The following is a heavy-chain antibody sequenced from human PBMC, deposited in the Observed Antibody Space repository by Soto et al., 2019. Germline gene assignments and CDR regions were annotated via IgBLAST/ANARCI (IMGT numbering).Heavy chain of an antibody. CDR2: ISSSSSYI. CDR1: GFTFSSYS. V-gene: IGHV3-21*01. Sequence: EVQLVESGGGLVKPGGSLRLSCAASGFTFSSYSMNWVRQAPGKGLEWVSSISSSSSYIYYAVSVKGRFTISRDNAKNSLYLQMNSLRAEDTAVYYCARVSGIVATVSNDMDVWGQGTTVTVSS. D-gene: IGHD5-12*01. J-gene: IGHJ6*02. CDR3: ARVSGIVATVSNDMDV.